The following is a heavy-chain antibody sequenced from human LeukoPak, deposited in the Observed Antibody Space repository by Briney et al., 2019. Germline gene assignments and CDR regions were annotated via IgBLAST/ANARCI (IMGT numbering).Heavy chain of an antibody. CDR1: GFTFSSYA. D-gene: IGHD5-18*01. CDR2: ISGSGGDT. CDR3: AKDRYNYGPSVDY. Sequence: GGSLRLSCAASGFTFSSYAMTWVRQAPGKGLEWVSGISGSGGDTDYADSLKGRSTISRDNSKNTLHLQMNSLRAEDTAVYYCAKDRYNYGPSVDYWGQGTLVTVSS. V-gene: IGHV3-23*01. J-gene: IGHJ4*02.